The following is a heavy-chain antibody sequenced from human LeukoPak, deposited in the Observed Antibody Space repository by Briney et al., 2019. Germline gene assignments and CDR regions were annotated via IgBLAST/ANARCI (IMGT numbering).Heavy chain of an antibody. CDR2: INSDSSLM. CDR1: GFTFSSYS. D-gene: IGHD3-16*01. V-gene: IGHV3-21*01. CDR3: IRDLFDDYSLDY. J-gene: IGHJ4*02. Sequence: GRSLRLSCAASGFTFSSYSMNWVRQAPGKGLEWVSSINSDSSLMFYAESVKGRFTISRDNARNSLYLQMNSLRAEDTAVYYCIRDLFDDYSLDYWGQGALVTVSS.